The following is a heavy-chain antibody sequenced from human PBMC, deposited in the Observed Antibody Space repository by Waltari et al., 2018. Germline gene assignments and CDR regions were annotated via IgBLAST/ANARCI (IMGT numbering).Heavy chain of an antibody. CDR3: ATYIGASVGTASFDV. D-gene: IGHD5-12*01. Sequence: QLQLQESGPGLVKPSETVSLTCSVSGGSITSARHYWGWIRQPPGQGLEWIGTISYSGTTYNSPSLQSRVTISRDTSKNQLPLKLDSVTASDTAVYYCATYIGASVGTASFDVWGQGTMVTVSS. V-gene: IGHV4-39*01. J-gene: IGHJ3*01. CDR1: GGSITSARHY. CDR2: ISYSGTT.